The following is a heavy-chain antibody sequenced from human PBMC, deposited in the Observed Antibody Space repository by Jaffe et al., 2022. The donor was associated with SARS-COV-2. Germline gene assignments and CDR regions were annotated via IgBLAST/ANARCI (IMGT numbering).Heavy chain of an antibody. D-gene: IGHD2-15*01. J-gene: IGHJ4*02. CDR1: GYTFTKYY. Sequence: QVQLVQSGAEVRKPGASVKVSCKASGYTFTKYYMHWVRQAPGQGLEWMGVIDPRGGGATYAQNFQGRVTMTRDTSTSTVYMELNSLRSDDTAVYFCATYSSGPANFDCWGQGTLVTVSP. CDR3: ATYSSGPANFDC. CDR2: IDPRGGGA. V-gene: IGHV1-46*01.